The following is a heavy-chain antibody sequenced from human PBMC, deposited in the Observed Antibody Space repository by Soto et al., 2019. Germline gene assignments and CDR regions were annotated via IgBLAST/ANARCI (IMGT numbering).Heavy chain of an antibody. CDR1: GFTFSSYA. CDR3: ATEIWDCSGGSCYSFYFQH. J-gene: IGHJ1*01. CDR2: ISGSGGST. D-gene: IGHD2-15*01. V-gene: IGHV3-23*01. Sequence: EVQLLESGGGLVQPGGSLRLSCAASGFTFSSYAMSWVRQAPGKGLEWVSAISGSGGSTYYADSVKGRFTISRDNSKNTLYLQMNSRRAEDTAVYYCATEIWDCSGGSCYSFYFQHWGQGTLVTVSS.